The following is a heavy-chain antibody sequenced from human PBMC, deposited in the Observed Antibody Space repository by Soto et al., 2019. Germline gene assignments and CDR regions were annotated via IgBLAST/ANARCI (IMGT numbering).Heavy chain of an antibody. D-gene: IGHD3-22*01. J-gene: IGHJ6*02. Sequence: SVKVSCKASGGTFSSYAISGVRQAPGEGLEWMGGIIPIFGTANYAQKFQGRVTITADESTSTAYMELSSLRSEDTAVYYCAREGDHYYDSSAPVLYYYGMDVWGQGTTVTVSS. V-gene: IGHV1-69*13. CDR3: AREGDHYYDSSAPVLYYYGMDV. CDR1: GGTFSSYA. CDR2: IIPIFGTA.